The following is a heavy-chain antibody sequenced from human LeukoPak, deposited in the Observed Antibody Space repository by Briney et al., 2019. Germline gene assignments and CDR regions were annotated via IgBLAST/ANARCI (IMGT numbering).Heavy chain of an antibody. V-gene: IGHV3-30-3*01. D-gene: IGHD3-22*01. J-gene: IGHJ4*02. CDR3: ARDRPYYFDISGYFDY. CDR1: GFTVSSYA. CDR2: LSYDGGNK. Sequence: PGGSLRLSCAASGFTVSSYAMHWVRRAPGKGLEWVAFLSYDGGNKYYADSVKGRFTISRDNSRNTLYLQMNSLRAEDTAVYYCARDRPYYFDISGYFDYWGQGTLVTVSS.